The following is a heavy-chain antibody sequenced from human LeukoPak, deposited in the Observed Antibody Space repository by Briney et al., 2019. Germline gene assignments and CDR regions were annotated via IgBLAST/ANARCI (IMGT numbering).Heavy chain of an antibody. CDR1: GGSFSGYY. D-gene: IGHD2-15*01. J-gene: IGHJ4*02. Sequence: SETLSLTCAVYGGSFSGYYWSWIRQPPGKGLEWIGEINHSGSTNYNPSLKSRVTISVDTSKNQFSLKLSSVTAADTAVYYCARHGYCSGGSCRRFDYWGQGTLVTVSS. CDR2: INHSGST. CDR3: ARHGYCSGGSCRRFDY. V-gene: IGHV4-34*01.